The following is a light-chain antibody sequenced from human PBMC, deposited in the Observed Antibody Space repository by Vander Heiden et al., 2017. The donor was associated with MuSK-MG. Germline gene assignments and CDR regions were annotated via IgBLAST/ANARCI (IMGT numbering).Light chain of an antibody. CDR2: GAS. J-gene: IGKJ1*01. CDR3: QQYDQWPLA. Sequence: DMVLTHAPATLSVSPGEGATLSCTASQSIKSNLAWFQQKAGQAPRLVMYGASTRATGIPGRFSGSQSGTEFTLTISSLQSEDLAVYYCQQYDQWPLAFGQGTKVEI. V-gene: IGKV3-15*01. CDR1: QSIKSN.